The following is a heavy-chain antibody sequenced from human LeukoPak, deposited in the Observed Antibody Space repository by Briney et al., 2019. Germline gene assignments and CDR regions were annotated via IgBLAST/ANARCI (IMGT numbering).Heavy chain of an antibody. D-gene: IGHD6-19*01. Sequence: GGSLRLSCAASGFIFSSYAMSWVRQAPGKGLEWVSTISGSGGSTYYADSVKGRFTISRDNSKNTLYLQMTNLRAADTAVYYCAKDLSRAVAADWFDPWDQGSLVTVSS. CDR3: AKDLSRAVAADWFDP. CDR1: GFIFSSYA. J-gene: IGHJ5*02. V-gene: IGHV3-23*01. CDR2: ISGSGGST.